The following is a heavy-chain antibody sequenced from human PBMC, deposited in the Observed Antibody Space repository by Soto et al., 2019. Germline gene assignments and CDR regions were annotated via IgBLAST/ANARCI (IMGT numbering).Heavy chain of an antibody. D-gene: IGHD3-10*01. V-gene: IGHV3-15*01. CDR2: IKSKTDGGTT. Sequence: GGSLRLSCAASGFTFSNAWMSWVRQAPGKGLEWVGRIKSKTDGGTTDYAAPVKGRFTISRDDSKNTLYLQMNSLKTEDTAVYYCTVITLYYYYAMDVWGQGTTVTVSS. CDR3: TVITLYYYYAMDV. J-gene: IGHJ6*02. CDR1: GFTFSNAW.